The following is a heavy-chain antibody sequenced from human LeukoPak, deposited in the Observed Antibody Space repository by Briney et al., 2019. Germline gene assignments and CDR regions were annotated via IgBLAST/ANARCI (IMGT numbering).Heavy chain of an antibody. Sequence: SETLSLTCTVFGGSISSYYWSWIRQPPGKGLEWIGYIYYSGSTNYNPSLKSRVTISVDTSKNQFSLKLSSVTAADTAVYYCARESDYYDSSGYHRYYFDYWGQGTLVTVSS. CDR2: IYYSGST. CDR3: ARESDYYDSSGYHRYYFDY. V-gene: IGHV4-59*01. D-gene: IGHD3-22*01. J-gene: IGHJ4*02. CDR1: GGSISSYY.